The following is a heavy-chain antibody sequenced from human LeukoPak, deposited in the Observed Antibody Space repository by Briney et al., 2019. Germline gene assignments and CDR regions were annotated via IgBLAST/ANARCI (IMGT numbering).Heavy chain of an antibody. Sequence: ASVKVSCKASGYTFTSYYMHWVRQAPGQGLEWMGGIIPIFGTANYAQKFQGRVTITADESTSTAYMELSSLRSEDTAVYYCARVYVLTGYSPRYDAFDIWGQGTMVTVSS. V-gene: IGHV1-69*13. CDR1: GYTFTSYY. CDR3: ARVYVLTGYSPRYDAFDI. CDR2: IIPIFGTA. D-gene: IGHD3-9*01. J-gene: IGHJ3*02.